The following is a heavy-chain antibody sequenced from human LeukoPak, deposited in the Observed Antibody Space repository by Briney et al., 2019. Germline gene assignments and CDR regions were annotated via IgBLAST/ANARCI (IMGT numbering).Heavy chain of an antibody. V-gene: IGHV1-69*04. D-gene: IGHD1-1*01. CDR2: IIPILGIA. J-gene: IGHJ3*02. Sequence: GASVKVSCKASGGTFSSYAIGWVRQAPGQGLEWMGRIIPILGIANYAQKFQGRVTITADKSTSTAYMELSSLRSEDTAVYYCARATAGTGTRGPLDAFDIWGQGTMVTVSS. CDR3: ARATAGTGTRGPLDAFDI. CDR1: GGTFSSYA.